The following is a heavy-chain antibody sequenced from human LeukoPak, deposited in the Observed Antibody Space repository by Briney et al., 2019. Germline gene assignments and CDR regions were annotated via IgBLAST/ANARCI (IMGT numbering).Heavy chain of an antibody. J-gene: IGHJ3*02. V-gene: IGHV3-74*01. CDR2: INSNGSST. D-gene: IGHD3-9*01. Sequence: PGGSLRLSCAASGFAFSNNWMHWVRQAPGKGLLWVSRINSNGSSTSYADSVKARFTISRDNAKNTLYLQMNSLRAEDTALYYFASSDWYAAFDIWGQGTMVTVSS. CDR1: GFAFSNNW. CDR3: ASSDWYAAFDI.